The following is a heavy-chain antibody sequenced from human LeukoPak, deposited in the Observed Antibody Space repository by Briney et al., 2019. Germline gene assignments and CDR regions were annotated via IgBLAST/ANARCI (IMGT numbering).Heavy chain of an antibody. V-gene: IGHV4-39*07. CDR1: GGSISSSSYY. CDR3: ARDSSSWYV. J-gene: IGHJ4*02. D-gene: IGHD6-13*01. Sequence: SETLSLTCTVSGGSISSSSYYWGWIRQPPGKGLEWIGSIYYSGSTYYNPSLKSRVTISVDTSKNQFSLKLSSVTAADTAVYYCARDSSSWYVWGQRTLVTVSS. CDR2: IYYSGST.